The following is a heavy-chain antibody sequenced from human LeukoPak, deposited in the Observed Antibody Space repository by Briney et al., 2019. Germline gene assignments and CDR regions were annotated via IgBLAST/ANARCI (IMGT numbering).Heavy chain of an antibody. CDR3: GRGGVGFAELAQ. D-gene: IGHD3-10*01. Sequence: LPGGSLRLSCAASGFTFSAFWMSWVRQAPGKGLEWVANINQDGSEKYIVDSVKGRFTISRDNAKNLLWLQMDGLGTGDTAGDYWGRGGVGFAELAQWGQGTLVTVSS. V-gene: IGHV3-7*01. CDR2: INQDGSEK. J-gene: IGHJ4*02. CDR1: GFTFSAFW.